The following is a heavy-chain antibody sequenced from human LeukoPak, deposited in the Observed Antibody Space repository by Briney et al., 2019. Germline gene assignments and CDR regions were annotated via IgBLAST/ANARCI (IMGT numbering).Heavy chain of an antibody. CDR1: GGSISSGGYS. V-gene: IGHV4-30-2*01. CDR3: ARYVGKGTQSYYFDY. CDR2: IYESGST. D-gene: IGHD3-10*02. J-gene: IGHJ4*02. Sequence: SETLSLTCAVSGGSISSGGYSWSWIRQPPGMGLAWIGYIYESGSTYYNPSLKSRVTISVDRSKNQFSLNLNSVTAADTAVYYCARYVGKGTQSYYFDYWGQGTLVTVSS.